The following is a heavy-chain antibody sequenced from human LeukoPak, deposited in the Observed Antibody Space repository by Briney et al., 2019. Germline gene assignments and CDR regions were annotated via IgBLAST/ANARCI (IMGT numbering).Heavy chain of an antibody. V-gene: IGHV3-30*18. J-gene: IGHJ4*02. CDR1: GFTFGDQW. Sequence: GGSLRLTCAASGFTFGDQWMNWVRQAPGQGLEWVAVISYDGRNKYYADSVKGRFTVSRDNSENTLYLQMNGLRAEDTAVYYCGKVIHESGSYFHRPSFDFWGQGTLVTVSS. D-gene: IGHD3-10*01. CDR2: ISYDGRNK. CDR3: GKVIHESGSYFHRPSFDF.